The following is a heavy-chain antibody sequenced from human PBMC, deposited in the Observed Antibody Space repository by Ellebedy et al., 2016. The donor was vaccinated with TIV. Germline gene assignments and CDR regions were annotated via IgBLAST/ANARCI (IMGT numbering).Heavy chain of an antibody. CDR2: IYSGGST. D-gene: IGHD6-6*01. Sequence: PEGSLRLSCAASGFTVSSNYMSWVRQAPGKGLEWVSVIYSGGSTYYADSVQGRFTISRDNSKNTLYHQMNSLRAEDTAVYYCARISSSSDYWGQGTLVTVSS. J-gene: IGHJ4*02. CDR3: ARISSSSDY. CDR1: GFTVSSNY. V-gene: IGHV3-66*01.